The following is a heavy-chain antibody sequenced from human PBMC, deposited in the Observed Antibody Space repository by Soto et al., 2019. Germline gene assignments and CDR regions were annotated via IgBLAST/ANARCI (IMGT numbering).Heavy chain of an antibody. CDR3: AKDACSGGSCYSSFDY. J-gene: IGHJ4*02. CDR1: GFTFSSYG. Sequence: QVQLVESGGGVVQPGRSLRLSCAASGFTFSSYGMHWVRQAPGKGLEWVAVISYDGSNKYYADSVKGRFTISRDNSKNTLYLQMNSLRAEGTAVYYCAKDACSGGSCYSSFDYWGQGTLVTVSS. V-gene: IGHV3-30*18. D-gene: IGHD2-15*01. CDR2: ISYDGSNK.